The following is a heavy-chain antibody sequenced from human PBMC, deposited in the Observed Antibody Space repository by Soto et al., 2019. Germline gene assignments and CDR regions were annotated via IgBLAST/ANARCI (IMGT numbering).Heavy chain of an antibody. CDR3: ARETGAPLYGMDV. CDR2: IWYDGSNK. V-gene: IGHV3-33*01. CDR1: GCTFSAYG. D-gene: IGHD7-27*01. Sequence: QVQLVESGGGVVQPGRTLRLSCASSGCTFSAYGMHWVHQARGKAMEWVAVIWYDGSNKYYVDSVKGRFTISRDDSKNTLYLQMNSLRAEDTAVYYCARETGAPLYGMDVWGQGTTVTVSS. J-gene: IGHJ6*02.